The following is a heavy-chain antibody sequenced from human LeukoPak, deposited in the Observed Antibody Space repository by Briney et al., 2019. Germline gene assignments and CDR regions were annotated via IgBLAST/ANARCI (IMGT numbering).Heavy chain of an antibody. CDR3: ARVLYNWNDCLDY. CDR2: ISGDGTTT. D-gene: IGHD1-20*01. CDR1: GFTFSTYW. J-gene: IGHJ4*02. V-gene: IGHV3-74*01. Sequence: GGSLRLSCAASGFTFSTYWMHWVRQVPGKGLVWVSRISGDGTTTSYADSVKGRLTISRDNAKSTLYLQMNSLRAEDAAVYYCARVLYNWNDCLDYWGQGTMVTVSS.